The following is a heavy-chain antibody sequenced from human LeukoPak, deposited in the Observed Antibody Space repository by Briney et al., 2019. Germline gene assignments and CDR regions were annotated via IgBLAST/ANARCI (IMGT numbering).Heavy chain of an antibody. J-gene: IGHJ4*02. Sequence: GGSLRLSCAASGFTFSSYEMNWVRQAPGKGXXXVSYISSSGSTIYYADSVKGRFTISKDNAKNSLYLQMNSLRAEDTAVYYCATQVGDGGYFDYWGQGTLVTVSS. D-gene: IGHD1-26*01. CDR3: ATQVGDGGYFDY. CDR1: GFTFSSYE. V-gene: IGHV3-48*03. CDR2: ISSSGSTI.